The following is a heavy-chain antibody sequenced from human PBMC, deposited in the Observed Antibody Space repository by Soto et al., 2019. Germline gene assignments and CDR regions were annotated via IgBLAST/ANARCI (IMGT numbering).Heavy chain of an antibody. J-gene: IGHJ4*02. D-gene: IGHD5-18*01. V-gene: IGHV3-23*01. Sequence: EVQLLESGGGLVQPGGSLRLSCAASGFTFSSYAMSWVRQAPGKGLEWVSAISGSGGSTYYADSVKGRFTISRDNSKNTLYLQMNCLRAEDTAVYYCAKGLARGYSYGYDYWGQGTLVTVSS. CDR2: ISGSGGST. CDR1: GFTFSSYA. CDR3: AKGLARGYSYGYDY.